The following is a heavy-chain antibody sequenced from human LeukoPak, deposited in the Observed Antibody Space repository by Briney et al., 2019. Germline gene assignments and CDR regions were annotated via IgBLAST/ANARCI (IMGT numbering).Heavy chain of an antibody. J-gene: IGHJ5*02. V-gene: IGHV4-59*12. CDR2: VYYSGST. Sequence: PSETLSLTCTVSGGSISSYYWSWIRQPPGKGLEWIGYVYYSGSTNYNPSLKSRVTISVDTSKNQFSLKLSSVTAADTAVYYCARREVITTPWFDPWGQGTLVTVSS. CDR3: ARREVITTPWFDP. D-gene: IGHD3-22*01. CDR1: GGSISSYY.